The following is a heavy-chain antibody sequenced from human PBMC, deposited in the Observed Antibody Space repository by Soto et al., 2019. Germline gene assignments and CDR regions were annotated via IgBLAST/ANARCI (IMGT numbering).Heavy chain of an antibody. D-gene: IGHD2-8*02. V-gene: IGHV3-30-3*01. CDR2: ISHDGTKQ. Sequence: QVRLVESGGGVVQPGRSLRLSCSGSAFTFGDYAIHWVRQVPGKGLEWVAVISHDGTKQFYEDSVRGRFTISRDNAKNTLFLQINSLRIEDTAVYYCARGGQRGYCAVPSCFKVDYWGQGTLVTGPS. CDR1: AFTFGDYA. CDR3: ARGGQRGYCAVPSCFKVDY. J-gene: IGHJ4*02.